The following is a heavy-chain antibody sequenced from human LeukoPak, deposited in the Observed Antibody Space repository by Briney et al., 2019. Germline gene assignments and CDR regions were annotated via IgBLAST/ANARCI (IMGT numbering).Heavy chain of an antibody. CDR2: INPNSGGT. D-gene: IGHD2/OR15-2a*01. CDR3: ARWGVGTTFHNDY. Sequence: GASVKVSCKASGYTFTYYYMHWVRQAPGQGLEWMGWINPNSGGTNYAQKFQGRVTMTRDTSISTAYMELSRLRSDDTAVYYCARWGVGTTFHNDYWGQGTLVTVSS. V-gene: IGHV1-2*02. J-gene: IGHJ4*02. CDR1: GYTFTYYY.